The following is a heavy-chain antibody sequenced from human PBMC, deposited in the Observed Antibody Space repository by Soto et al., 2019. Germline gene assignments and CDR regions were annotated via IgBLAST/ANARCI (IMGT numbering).Heavy chain of an antibody. V-gene: IGHV5-51*01. CDR1: GYSFTSYW. Sequence: GESLKISCKGSGYSFTSYWIGWVRQMPGKGLEWMGIIYPGDSDTRYSPSFQGQVTISADKSISTAYLQWSSLKASDTAMYYCARHPRNYDILTGPIYYGMDLWGQGTKVTGSS. D-gene: IGHD3-9*01. CDR2: IYPGDSDT. CDR3: ARHPRNYDILTGPIYYGMDL. J-gene: IGHJ6*02.